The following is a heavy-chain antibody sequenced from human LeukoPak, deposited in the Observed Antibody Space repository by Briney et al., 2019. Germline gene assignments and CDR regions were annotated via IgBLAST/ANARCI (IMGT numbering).Heavy chain of an antibody. J-gene: IGHJ4*02. Sequence: GGSLRLSCAASGFTFSLYAVNWVRQAPGKGREWVSYINDESSDIHYAGSVRGRFTISRDDARQTLYLQLSSLRVEDTAVYYCARDTFQPGLIDSWGQGTLVTVSS. CDR2: INDESSDI. V-gene: IGHV3-21*05. D-gene: IGHD2-2*01. CDR1: GFTFSLYA. CDR3: ARDTFQPGLIDS.